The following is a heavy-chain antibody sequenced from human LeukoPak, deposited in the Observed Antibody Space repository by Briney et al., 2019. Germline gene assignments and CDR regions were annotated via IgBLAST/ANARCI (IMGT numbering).Heavy chain of an antibody. V-gene: IGHV3-33*06. Sequence: PGRSLRLSCAASGFTFSSYGMHWVRQAPGKGLEWVAVIWYDGSNKYYADSVKGRFTISRDNSKNTLYLQMNSLRAEDTAVYYCAKDQSYYGSGSYYTPPHFDYWGQGTLVTVSS. J-gene: IGHJ4*02. CDR2: IWYDGSNK. CDR3: AKDQSYYGSGSYYTPPHFDY. D-gene: IGHD3-10*01. CDR1: GFTFSSYG.